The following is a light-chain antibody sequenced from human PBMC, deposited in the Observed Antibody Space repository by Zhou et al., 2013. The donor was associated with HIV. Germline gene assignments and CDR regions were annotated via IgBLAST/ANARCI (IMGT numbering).Light chain of an antibody. CDR1: QSFSSW. Sequence: DIQMTQSPSTLSASVGDRVTITCRASQSFSSWLAWYQHKPGMTPKLLIFHASTLQRGVPPRFNATGSGTDFTLTIGNLQRDDFATYFCQQTYSSHLSFGGGTRVDVK. CDR2: HAS. J-gene: IGKJ4*01. V-gene: IGKV1-5*01. CDR3: QQTYSSHLS.